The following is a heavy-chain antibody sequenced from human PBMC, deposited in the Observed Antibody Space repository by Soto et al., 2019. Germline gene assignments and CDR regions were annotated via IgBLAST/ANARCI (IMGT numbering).Heavy chain of an antibody. Sequence: QVQLVQSGAEVKKPGSSVKVSCKASGGTFSSYAISWVRQAPGQGLEWMGGIIPIFGTANYAQKFQGRVTITADESTSTDYMELSSLRSEDTAVDYCARHDLGIQLWLYGMDVWGQGTTVTVSS. CDR2: IIPIFGTA. CDR1: GGTFSSYA. J-gene: IGHJ6*02. D-gene: IGHD5-18*01. V-gene: IGHV1-69*01. CDR3: ARHDLGIQLWLYGMDV.